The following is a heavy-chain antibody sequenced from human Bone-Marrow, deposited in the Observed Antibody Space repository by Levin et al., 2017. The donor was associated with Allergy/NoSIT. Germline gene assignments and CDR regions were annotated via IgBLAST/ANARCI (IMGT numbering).Heavy chain of an antibody. CDR2: IMPLFGTS. D-gene: IGHD2-21*01. V-gene: IGHV1-69*06. CDR3: AKRANCGGDCFAFDV. CDR1: GGTSSNYP. Sequence: ASVKVSCKASGGTSSNYPINWVRQAPGQGPEWMGGIMPLFGTSDSAQRFQGRVTFTADKSTSTHYMELSGLKSEDTAVYYCAKRANCGGDCFAFDVWGQGTLVTVSS. J-gene: IGHJ3*01.